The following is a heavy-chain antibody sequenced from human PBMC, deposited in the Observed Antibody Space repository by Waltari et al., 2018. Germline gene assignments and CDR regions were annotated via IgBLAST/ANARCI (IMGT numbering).Heavy chain of an antibody. Sequence: EVQLVESGGGLVQTGGSLRLYCAASGFTFSSYQMTWGRQAPGKGLEWVSYISSSGSTIYYADSVKGRFTISRDNAKNSLYLQMNSLRAEDTAVYYCARYPHLDLGYGMDVWGQGTTVTVSS. J-gene: IGHJ6*02. CDR3: ARYPHLDLGYGMDV. CDR2: ISSSGSTI. D-gene: IGHD3-3*02. V-gene: IGHV3-48*03. CDR1: GFTFSSYQ.